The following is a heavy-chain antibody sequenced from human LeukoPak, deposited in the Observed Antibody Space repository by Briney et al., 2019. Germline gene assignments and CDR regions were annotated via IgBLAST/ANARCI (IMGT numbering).Heavy chain of an antibody. Sequence: SETLSLTCTVSGGSISGSNYYWGWIRQPPGKGLEWIGTIYYSGSTYYNPSLESRVAISADMSKNQISLKLTSVTGADTAVYYCAGERGEEYSSGWYKTNYFYNWGQGIRVTVSS. CDR3: AGERGEEYSSGWYKTNYFYN. V-gene: IGHV4-39*07. D-gene: IGHD6-19*01. J-gene: IGHJ4*02. CDR2: IYYSGST. CDR1: GGSISGSNYY.